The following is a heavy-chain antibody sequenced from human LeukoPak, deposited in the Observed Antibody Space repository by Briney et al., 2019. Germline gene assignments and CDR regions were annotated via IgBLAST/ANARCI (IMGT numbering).Heavy chain of an antibody. V-gene: IGHV3-23*01. J-gene: IGHJ4*02. CDR3: AKIGVVTGKDY. D-gene: IGHD2-21*02. CDR2: ISITGGNT. Sequence: GGSLRLSCAVSEFTFSSYAMSWVRQAPGRGLEWASTISITGGNTYYADSVKGRFTISRDNSKNTLYLQMNSLRAEDTAVYYCAKIGVVTGKDYWGQGTLVTVSS. CDR1: EFTFSSYA.